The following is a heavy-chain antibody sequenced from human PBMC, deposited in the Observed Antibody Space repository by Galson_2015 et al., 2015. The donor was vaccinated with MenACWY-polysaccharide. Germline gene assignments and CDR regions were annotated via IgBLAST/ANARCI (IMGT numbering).Heavy chain of an antibody. Sequence: SLRLSCAASGFTFSSYAMSWVRQAPGKGLEWVSVIISGGSTNYADSVKGRFTISRDNSKNTLFLQMNSLRAEDTAVYYCAKEYSSSGYYMDVWAKGPRSPSP. CDR2: IISGGST. CDR1: GFTFSSYA. V-gene: IGHV3-23*01. CDR3: AKEYSSSGYYMDV. J-gene: IGHJ6*03. D-gene: IGHD6-6*01.